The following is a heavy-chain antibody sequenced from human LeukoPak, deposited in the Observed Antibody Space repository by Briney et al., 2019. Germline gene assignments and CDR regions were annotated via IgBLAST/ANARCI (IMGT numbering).Heavy chain of an antibody. Sequence: PGGSLRLSCAASGFSFSSCAMSWVRQAPGKGLEWVSGISGSGDSTDYADSVKGRFTISRDNSKNTLYLQINSPRAEDTAVYYCARPPSDYLLTGSLYYFDNWGQGTLVTVSS. J-gene: IGHJ4*02. CDR1: GFSFSSCA. CDR3: ARPPSDYLLTGSLYYFDN. V-gene: IGHV3-23*01. D-gene: IGHD3-9*01. CDR2: ISGSGDST.